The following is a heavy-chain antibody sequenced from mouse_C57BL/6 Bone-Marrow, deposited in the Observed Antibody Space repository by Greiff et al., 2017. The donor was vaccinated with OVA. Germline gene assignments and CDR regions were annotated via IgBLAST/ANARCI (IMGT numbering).Heavy chain of an antibody. Sequence: EVKLVESGPGLVKPSQSLSLTCSVTGYSFTSGYYWYWIRQLPENQLECVGFISYDGSNNYNPSLKNRISITRDTSKNQFFLKLNSVTTEDTATYYCAREGVLLSAGYFDYWGQGTTLTVSS. CDR2: ISYDGSN. CDR1: GYSFTSGYY. V-gene: IGHV3-6*01. J-gene: IGHJ2*01. CDR3: AREGVLLSAGYFDY. D-gene: IGHD2-1*01.